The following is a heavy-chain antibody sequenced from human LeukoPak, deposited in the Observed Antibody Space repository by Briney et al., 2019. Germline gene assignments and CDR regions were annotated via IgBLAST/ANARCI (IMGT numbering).Heavy chain of an antibody. Sequence: PSETLSLTCTVSGGSISGYYWTWVRQPAGKGLEWIGRIYSSGSANYNPSLKSRVTMSLDTSKNQFSLKLSSVTAADTAVYYCARDSSSWSYYHYMDVWGKGTTVTVSS. J-gene: IGHJ6*03. V-gene: IGHV4-4*07. CDR1: GGSISGYY. CDR2: IYSSGSA. CDR3: ARDSSSWSYYHYMDV. D-gene: IGHD6-13*01.